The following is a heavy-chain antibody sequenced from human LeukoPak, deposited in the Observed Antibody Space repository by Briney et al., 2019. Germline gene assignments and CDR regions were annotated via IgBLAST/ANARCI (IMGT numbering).Heavy chain of an antibody. Sequence: PSETLSLTCTVSGGSISSYYWSWIRQPPGKGLEWIGYIYYSGSTNYHPSLKSRVTISVDTSKNQFSLKLSSVTAADTAVYYCARVGPEDDYYDSSGYIYYFDYWGQGTLVTVSS. CDR1: GGSISSYY. CDR3: ARVGPEDDYYDSSGYIYYFDY. D-gene: IGHD3-22*01. J-gene: IGHJ4*02. CDR2: IYYSGST. V-gene: IGHV4-59*01.